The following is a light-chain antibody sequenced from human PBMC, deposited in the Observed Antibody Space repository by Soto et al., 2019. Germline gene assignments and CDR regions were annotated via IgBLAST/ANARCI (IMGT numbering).Light chain of an antibody. J-gene: IGKJ1*01. CDR3: EGYGTAVWT. CDR2: GAS. Sequence: CCSTSQSVSSGSLAWYQQIPGQAPRLLIYGASSRATGIPDRFSGSGSGTAFDLSLRCRQSGESAVHYYEGYGTAVWTVAEGTKVDIK. V-gene: IGKV3-20*01. CDR1: QSVSSGS.